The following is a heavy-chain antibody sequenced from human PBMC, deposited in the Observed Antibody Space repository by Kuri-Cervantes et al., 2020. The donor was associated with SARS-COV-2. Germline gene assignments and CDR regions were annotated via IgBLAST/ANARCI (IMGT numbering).Heavy chain of an antibody. CDR3: ARDVEQWLVRSFWYYGMDV. V-gene: IGHV3-30*03. Sequence: GGSLRLSCAASGFTVSSYGMHWVRQAPGKGLEWVAVISYDGSNKYYADSVKGRFTISRDNSKNTLYLQMNSLRAEDTAVYYCARDVEQWLVRSFWYYGMDVWGQGTTVTVSS. CDR1: GFTVSSYG. D-gene: IGHD6-19*01. CDR2: ISYDGSNK. J-gene: IGHJ6*02.